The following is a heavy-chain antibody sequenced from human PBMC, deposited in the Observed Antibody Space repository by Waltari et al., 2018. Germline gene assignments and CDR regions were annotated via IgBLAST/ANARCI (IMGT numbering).Heavy chain of an antibody. V-gene: IGHV3-7*01. Sequence: EVQLVESGGGLVQPGGSLRLSCAASGFNFTNYWMSWVRQAPGKGLEWVATIKYDGDEIHYVASVKGRFTISRDDAKNSLYLQMNSLSVEDTALYFCVRLADYFDSWGQGTLVTVSS. CDR2: IKYDGDEI. CDR1: GFNFTNYW. J-gene: IGHJ4*02. CDR3: VRLADYFDS.